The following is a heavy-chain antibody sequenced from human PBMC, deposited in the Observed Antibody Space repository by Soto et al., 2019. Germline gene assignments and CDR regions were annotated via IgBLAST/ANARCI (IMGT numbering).Heavy chain of an antibody. CDR3: AHRLGLRYFDWFDP. Sequence: SGPTLVNPTQTLTLTCTFSGFSLSTSGVGVGWIRQPPGKALEWLALIYWNDDKRYSPSLKSRLTITKDTSKNQVVLTMTNMDPVDTATYYCAHRLGLRYFDWFDPWGQGTLVTVSS. CDR2: IYWNDDK. D-gene: IGHD3-9*01. J-gene: IGHJ5*02. V-gene: IGHV2-5*01. CDR1: GFSLSTSGVG.